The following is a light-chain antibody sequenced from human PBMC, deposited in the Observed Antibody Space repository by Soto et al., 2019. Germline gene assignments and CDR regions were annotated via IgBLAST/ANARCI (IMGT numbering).Light chain of an antibody. CDR3: AAWDNSLSEYV. J-gene: IGLJ1*01. V-gene: IGLV1-44*01. CDR1: SSNIGRNT. CDR2: SNN. Sequence: QSVLTQPPSASETPGQGVTISCSGSSSNIGRNTVNWYQQLPGTAPKLVIYSNNQRPSGVPDRFSGSKSGTSGSLAISGLQSEDEADYYCAAWDNSLSEYVFGTGTKLTVL.